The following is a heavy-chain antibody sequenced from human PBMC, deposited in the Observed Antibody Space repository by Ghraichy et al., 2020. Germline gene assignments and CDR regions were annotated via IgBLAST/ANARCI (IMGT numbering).Heavy chain of an antibody. CDR2: ISGSGGTT. J-gene: IGHJ4*02. Sequence: GGSLRLSCAASGFTFSSYAMSWVRQAPGKGLEWVSAISGSGGTTYYADSVKGRFTISRDNSKNTLYLQMNSLRAEDTAVYYCATYSTTYYYDGGSQGWGQGTLVTVSS. V-gene: IGHV3-23*01. CDR3: ATYSTTYYYDGGSQG. CDR1: GFTFSSYA. D-gene: IGHD3-22*01.